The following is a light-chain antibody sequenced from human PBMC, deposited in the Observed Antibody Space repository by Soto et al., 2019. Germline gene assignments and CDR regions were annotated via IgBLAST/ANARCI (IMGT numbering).Light chain of an antibody. J-gene: IGKJ2*01. CDR2: AAS. CDR3: QQLNDRRFS. V-gene: IGKV1-9*01. CDR1: QGNNSF. Sequence: IQLTQSPSSLSASVGDRVTISCRASQGNNSFVAWYQQKSGKAPKLLIYAASTLQSGVPSRFSGSGSGTDFTLTISSLQPEDFATYYCQQLNDRRFSFGQGTKLDI.